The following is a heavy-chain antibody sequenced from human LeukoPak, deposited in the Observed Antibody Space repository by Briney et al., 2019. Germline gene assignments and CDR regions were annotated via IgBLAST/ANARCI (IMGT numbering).Heavy chain of an antibody. V-gene: IGHV3-7*01. CDR3: ARLLAYGSGAEAFDY. D-gene: IGHD3-10*01. J-gene: IGHJ4*02. CDR1: GFTFSDYY. CDR2: IKEDGTEK. Sequence: GGSLRLSCAASGFTFSDYYMSWIRQVPGKGLEWVANIKEDGTEKYYVDSVKGRFTISRDNARSSLYLQMNSLRAGDTAVYYCARLLAYGSGAEAFDYWGQGTLVTVSS.